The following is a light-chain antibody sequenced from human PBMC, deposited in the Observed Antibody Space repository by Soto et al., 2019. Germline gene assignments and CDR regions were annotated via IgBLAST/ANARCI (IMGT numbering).Light chain of an antibody. J-gene: IGKJ3*01. CDR2: GAS. V-gene: IGKV3-20*01. Sequence: EIVLTQSPGTLSLSPGERATLSCRASESVSSSYLAWYQQKPGQAPRLLIHGASSRATGIPGRFSGSGSGKDFTLTISRLEPEDFAVYYCQQYGSSPLITFGPGTKVDLK. CDR3: QQYGSSPLIT. CDR1: ESVSSSY.